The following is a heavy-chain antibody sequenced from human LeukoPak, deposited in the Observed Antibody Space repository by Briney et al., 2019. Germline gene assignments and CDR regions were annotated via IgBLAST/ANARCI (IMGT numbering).Heavy chain of an antibody. D-gene: IGHD6-6*01. CDR2: ISYDGSNK. J-gene: IGHJ4*02. V-gene: IGHV3-30*18. CDR1: GFTFSSYG. Sequence: GRSLRLSCAASGFTFSSYGMHWVRQAPGKGLEWVAVISYDGSNKYYADSVKGRFTISRDNSKNTLYLQMNSLRAEDTAVYYCAKEESSSSNGGGDYWGQGTLVTVSS. CDR3: AKEESSSSNGGGDY.